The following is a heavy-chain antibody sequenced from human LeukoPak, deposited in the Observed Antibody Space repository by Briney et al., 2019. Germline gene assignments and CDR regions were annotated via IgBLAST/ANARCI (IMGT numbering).Heavy chain of an antibody. D-gene: IGHD5-18*01. CDR3: ARGPRGYGTDYYYYGMDV. CDR1: GYTFTGYY. CDR2: INPNSGGT. J-gene: IGHJ6*02. Sequence: ASVKVSCKASGYTFTGYYMHWVRQAPGQGLEWMGWINPNSGGTNYAQKFQGWVTMTRDTSISTAYMELSRLRSDDTAVYYCARGPRGYGTDYYYYGMDVWGQGTTVTVSS. V-gene: IGHV1-2*04.